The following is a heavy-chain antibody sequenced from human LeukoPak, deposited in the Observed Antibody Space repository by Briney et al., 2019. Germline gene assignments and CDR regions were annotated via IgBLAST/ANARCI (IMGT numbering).Heavy chain of an antibody. V-gene: IGHV1-69*05. CDR1: GGTFNNHA. Sequence: SVKVSCKASGGTFNNHAISWVRQAPGQGLEWMGWIIPISGAANYAQKFQGRVTITTDDALTTAYMELRSLRSEDTALYYCARETYTRVLTEYYYFMDVWGKGTTVTVSS. J-gene: IGHJ6*03. D-gene: IGHD6-13*01. CDR3: ARETYTRVLTEYYYFMDV. CDR2: IIPISGAA.